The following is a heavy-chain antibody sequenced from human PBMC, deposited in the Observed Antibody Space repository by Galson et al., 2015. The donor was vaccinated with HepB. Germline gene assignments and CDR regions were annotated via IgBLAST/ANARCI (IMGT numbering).Heavy chain of an antibody. CDR3: ARGVKDIVVVPAAQLGYWFDP. V-gene: IGHV4-59*01. D-gene: IGHD2-2*01. J-gene: IGHJ5*02. CDR1: GGSISSYY. Sequence: SETLSLTCTVSGGSISSYYWSWIRQPPGKGLEWLGSIYYSGSTNYNPSLKSRVTISVDTSKNQFSLRLSSVTAADTAVYYCARGVKDIVVVPAAQLGYWFDPWGQGTLVTVSS. CDR2: IYYSGST.